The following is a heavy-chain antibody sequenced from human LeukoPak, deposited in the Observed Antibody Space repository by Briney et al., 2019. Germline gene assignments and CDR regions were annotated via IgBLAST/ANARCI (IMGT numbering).Heavy chain of an antibody. CDR3: ARHYYYASGSPFDY. J-gene: IGHJ4*02. D-gene: IGHD3-10*01. CDR1: GGSISSSNW. V-gene: IGHV4-4*02. Sequence: SETLSLTCAVSGGSISSSNWWSWVRQPPGKGLEWIGEIYHSGSTNYNPSLKSRVTISVDKSKNQFSLNLSSVTAADTAVYYCARHYYYASGSPFDYWGQGTLVTVSS. CDR2: IYHSGST.